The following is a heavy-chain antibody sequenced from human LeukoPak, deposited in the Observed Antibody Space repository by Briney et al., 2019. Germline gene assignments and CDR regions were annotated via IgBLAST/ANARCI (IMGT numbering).Heavy chain of an antibody. CDR1: GYTFTSYD. CDR3: ARARGYDSSGYYYVDWYFDL. CDR2: MNPNSGNT. D-gene: IGHD3-22*01. V-gene: IGHV1-8*03. Sequence: ASVKVSCKASGYTFTSYDINWVRQATGQGLGWMGWMNPNSGNTGYAQKFQGRVTITRNTSISTAYMELSSLRSEDTAVYYCARARGYDSSGYYYVDWYFDLWGRGTLVTVSS. J-gene: IGHJ2*01.